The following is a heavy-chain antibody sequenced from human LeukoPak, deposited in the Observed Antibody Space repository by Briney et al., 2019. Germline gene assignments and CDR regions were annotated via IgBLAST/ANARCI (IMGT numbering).Heavy chain of an antibody. V-gene: IGHV4-31*03. Sequence: PSETLSLTCTVSGGPISSGGYYWSWIRQHPGKGLGWIGYIYYSGNTYYNPSLKSRVTISVDTSKNQFSLKLSSVTAADTAVYYCARYCSSTSCYRDAFDIWGQGTMVTVSS. J-gene: IGHJ3*02. CDR1: GGPISSGGYY. CDR3: ARYCSSTSCYRDAFDI. D-gene: IGHD2-2*01. CDR2: IYYSGNT.